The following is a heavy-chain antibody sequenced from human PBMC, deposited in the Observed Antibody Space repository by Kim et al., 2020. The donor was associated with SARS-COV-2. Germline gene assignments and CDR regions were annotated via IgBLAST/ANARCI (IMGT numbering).Heavy chain of an antibody. J-gene: IGHJ3*02. CDR3: SRYEPNIKAFDI. V-gene: IGHV4-4*07. Sequence: SETLSLTCTVSGGSISTFYWTWIRRPAGKGLEWIGRIYTTGATNYNASLRSRVSMSLDTSNNQFSLILRSVTAADTAVYFCSRYEPNIKAFDIWGRGTMVIVSS. CDR1: GGSISTFY. CDR2: IYTTGAT. D-gene: IGHD3-3*01.